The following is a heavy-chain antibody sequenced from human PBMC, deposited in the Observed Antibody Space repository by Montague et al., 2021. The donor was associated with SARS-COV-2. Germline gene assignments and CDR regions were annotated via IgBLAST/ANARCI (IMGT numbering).Heavy chain of an antibody. CDR3: ARQSPVTMIVVVISGRFDH. Sequence: SETLSLTCTVSGGSISSSSYYWGWIRQPPGKGLEWIGSIYYSGSTYYNPSLKSRVTISVDTSKDQFSLKLSSVTAADTAVYYCARQSPVTMIVVVISGRFDHWGQGTLVTVSS. CDR2: IYYSGST. V-gene: IGHV4-39*01. D-gene: IGHD3-22*01. CDR1: GGSISSSSYY. J-gene: IGHJ4*02.